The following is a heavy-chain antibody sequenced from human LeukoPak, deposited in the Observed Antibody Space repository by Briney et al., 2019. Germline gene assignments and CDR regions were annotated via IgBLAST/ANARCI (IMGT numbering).Heavy chain of an antibody. CDR2: IKQDGSES. J-gene: IGHJ4*02. D-gene: IGHD1-7*01. V-gene: IGHV3-7*01. CDR1: GFTFSSYL. Sequence: GGSLRLSCAASGFTFSSYLMSWVRQAPGKGLEWVANIKQDGSESYYVVSVKGRFTISRDNAKNSLYLQMNSLRVGDTAVYYCVRDGGGTTPYDCWGQGTLVTVSS. CDR3: VRDGGGTTPYDC.